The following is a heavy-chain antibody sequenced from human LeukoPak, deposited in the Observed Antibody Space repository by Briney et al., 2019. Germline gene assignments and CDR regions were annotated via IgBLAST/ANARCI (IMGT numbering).Heavy chain of an antibody. D-gene: IGHD3-22*01. J-gene: IGHJ4*02. Sequence: KPSETLSLTCAVYGGSFSDYYWSWIRQPPGKGLEWIGEINHSGTTKYNPSLKSRVTISVDTSKNQFSLKVTSVTAADTAVYYCAGGPPYYYDSSGYYRFDYWGQGTLVTVSS. CDR3: AGGPPYYYDSSGYYRFDY. CDR2: INHSGTT. CDR1: GGSFSDYY. V-gene: IGHV4-34*01.